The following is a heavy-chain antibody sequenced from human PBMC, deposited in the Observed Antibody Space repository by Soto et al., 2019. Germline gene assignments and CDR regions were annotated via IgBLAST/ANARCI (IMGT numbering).Heavy chain of an antibody. D-gene: IGHD3-22*01. V-gene: IGHV3-7*01. J-gene: IGHJ6*02. CDR3: VRATLSWGHYYFRGLDV. CDR2: IKHDGNEK. CDR1: GFMFGTYW. Sequence: PGMSLRLSCAAPGFMFGTYWMSWVRQAPGKGLEWVANIKHDGNEKYYADSVKGRFTVSRDNVKNFLHLQMSSLRGDDTGAYFCVRATLSWGHYYFRGLDVWGQGTTVTVSS.